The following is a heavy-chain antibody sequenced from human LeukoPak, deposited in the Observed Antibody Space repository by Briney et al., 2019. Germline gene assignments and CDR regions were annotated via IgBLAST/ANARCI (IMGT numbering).Heavy chain of an antibody. Sequence: SETLSLTCAVYGGSFSGYYWSWIRQPPGKGLEWIGEINHSGSTNYNPSLKSRVTISVDTSKNQFSLKLSSVTAADTAVYYCARGWATHVRDYWGQGTLVTVSS. J-gene: IGHJ4*02. V-gene: IGHV4-34*01. D-gene: IGHD5-12*01. CDR1: GGSFSGYY. CDR2: INHSGST. CDR3: ARGWATHVRDY.